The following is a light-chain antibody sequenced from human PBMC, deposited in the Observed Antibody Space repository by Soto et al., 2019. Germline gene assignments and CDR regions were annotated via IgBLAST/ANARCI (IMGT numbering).Light chain of an antibody. CDR1: SSNIGINT. CDR2: DNH. Sequence: QSVLTQPPSASGTPGQRVTFSCSGSSSNIGINTVNWYRQLPGTAPQLLISDNHRRPSGVPDRFSGSKSGTSASLAISGLQSEDEATYFCAAWDVSMKVFVSGNGTKVTVL. J-gene: IGLJ1*01. V-gene: IGLV1-44*01. CDR3: AAWDVSMKVFV.